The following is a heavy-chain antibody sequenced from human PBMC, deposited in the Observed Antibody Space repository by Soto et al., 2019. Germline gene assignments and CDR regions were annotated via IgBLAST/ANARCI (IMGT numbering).Heavy chain of an antibody. V-gene: IGHV3-30-3*01. CDR3: ARFVGYGGSEYYFDQ. CDR1: GFTFSSYA. CDR2: ISHDGRNY. Sequence: QVQSVESGRGVVQPGRSLTLSCVASGFTFSSYAMHWFRQAPGKGLDWVAVISHDGRNYYHADSVKGRFTISRDNSKNTLYLQMNSLRAEDTALYYCARFVGYGGSEYYFDQWGQGILVIVSS. J-gene: IGHJ4*02. D-gene: IGHD1-26*01.